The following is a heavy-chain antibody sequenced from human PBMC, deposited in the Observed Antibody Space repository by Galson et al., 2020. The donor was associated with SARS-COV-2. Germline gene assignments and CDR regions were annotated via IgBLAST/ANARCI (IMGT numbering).Heavy chain of an antibody. Sequence: ASVKVSCKASGYTSISYAIIWVRQPPGQGLEWMGWISAHNGNTNYAQKIQGRVTMTTDTYTSTAYMELRSLRSDDTAVYYCARDPNSGNYAMLEGVSHVGFDRWGQDTRGAVSS. CDR1: GYTSISYA. J-gene: IGHJ5*02. CDR2: ISAHNGNT. CDR3: ARDPNSGNYAMLEGVSHVGFDR. V-gene: IGHV1-18*01. D-gene: IGHD3-22*01.